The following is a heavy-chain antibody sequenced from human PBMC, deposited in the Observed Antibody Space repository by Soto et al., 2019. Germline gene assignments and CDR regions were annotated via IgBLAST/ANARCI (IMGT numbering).Heavy chain of an antibody. CDR2: INTRGETR. D-gene: IGHD1-1*01. J-gene: IGHJ4*01. CDR3: ARSGIPLIEILDY. V-gene: IGHV3-11*01. Sequence: GSLRLSCADSGFTCSDYYMNWIRQAPGQELEWLSFINTRGETRYIADSIRGRFTFSRDNARRSLYLQMNSLRAEDTAVYYCARSGIPLIEILDYWGHGTLVTVSS. CDR1: GFTCSDYY.